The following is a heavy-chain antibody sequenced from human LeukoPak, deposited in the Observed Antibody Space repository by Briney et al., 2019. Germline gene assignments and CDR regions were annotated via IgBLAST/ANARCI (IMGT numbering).Heavy chain of an antibody. V-gene: IGHV3-7*04. J-gene: IGHJ6*02. CDR3: ARDHRLYGMDV. D-gene: IGHD4-11*01. CDR1: GFTFSRYW. CDR2: IKQDGSEK. Sequence: GGSLRLSCAASGFTFSRYWMSWVRQAPRKGLEWVANIKQDGSEKYYVDSVKGRFTISRDNAKNSLYLQMNSLRAEYTAVYYCARDHRLYGMDVWGQGTTVTVSS.